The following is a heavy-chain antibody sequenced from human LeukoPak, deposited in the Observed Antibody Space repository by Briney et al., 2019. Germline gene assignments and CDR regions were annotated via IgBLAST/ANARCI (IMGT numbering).Heavy chain of an antibody. Sequence: LGGSQRLFCAASGFTFSSYSMNWVRQAPGKGLEWVSSISSSSSYIYYADSVKGRFTISRDNAKNSLYLQMNSLRAEDTAVYYCARDRSTYYYDSSGHLDYWGQGTLVTVSS. J-gene: IGHJ4*02. CDR2: ISSSSSYI. V-gene: IGHV3-21*01. D-gene: IGHD3-22*01. CDR1: GFTFSSYS. CDR3: ARDRSTYYYDSSGHLDY.